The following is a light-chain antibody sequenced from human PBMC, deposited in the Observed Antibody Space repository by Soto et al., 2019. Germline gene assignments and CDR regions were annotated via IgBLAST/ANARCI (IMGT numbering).Light chain of an antibody. Sequence: QSALTQPRSVSGSPGQSVTISCTGTSSDVGGYNYVSWYQQHPGKAPKLMIYDVSKRPSGVPDRFSGSKSGNTASLTISGLQAEDEADYYCCSYAGSLGVFGTGTKLTGL. CDR2: DVS. CDR3: CSYAGSLGV. J-gene: IGLJ1*01. V-gene: IGLV2-11*01. CDR1: SSDVGGYNY.